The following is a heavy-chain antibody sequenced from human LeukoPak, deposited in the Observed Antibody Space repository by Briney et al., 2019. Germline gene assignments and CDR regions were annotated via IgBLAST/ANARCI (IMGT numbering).Heavy chain of an antibody. V-gene: IGHV4-34*01. CDR1: GGSFSGYY. J-gene: IGHJ4*02. CDR2: INHSGST. Sequence: SETLSLTCAVYGGSFSGYYWSWIRQPPGKGLEWIREINHSGSTKYIPSLKSRVTISVDTSKNQFSLKLSSVTAADTAVYYWARDSTGSTEYYFYYWRQGNLVTVSS. D-gene: IGHD5/OR15-5a*01. CDR3: ARDSTGSTEYYFYY.